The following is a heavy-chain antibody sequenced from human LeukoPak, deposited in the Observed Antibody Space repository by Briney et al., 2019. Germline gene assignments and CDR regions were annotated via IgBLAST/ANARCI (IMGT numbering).Heavy chain of an antibody. Sequence: AGGSLRLSCAASGFTFNRYGMHWVRQAPGKGLEWVAFIWYDGRDEDYADSVKGRFTISRDNSKSTLYLQMNSLRADDTALCYCARRGVGLTGSDSFDVWGQGTMVTVSS. V-gene: IGHV3-33*01. D-gene: IGHD1-14*01. CDR2: IWYDGRDE. CDR3: ARRGVGLTGSDSFDV. J-gene: IGHJ3*01. CDR1: GFTFNRYG.